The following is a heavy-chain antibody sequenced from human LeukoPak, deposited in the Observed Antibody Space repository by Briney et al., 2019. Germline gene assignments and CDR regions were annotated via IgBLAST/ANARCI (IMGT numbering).Heavy chain of an antibody. V-gene: IGHV3-7*03. D-gene: IGHD5-18*01. CDR3: AKFRGYSYGYFDY. J-gene: IGHJ4*02. Sequence: GGSLRLSCAASGFTFSSYWMTWVRQAPGKGLECVASIKQDGSEKYYVDSVKGRFTISRDNSKNTLYLQMNSLRAEDTAVYYCAKFRGYSYGYFDYWGQGTLVTVSS. CDR2: IKQDGSEK. CDR1: GFTFSSYW.